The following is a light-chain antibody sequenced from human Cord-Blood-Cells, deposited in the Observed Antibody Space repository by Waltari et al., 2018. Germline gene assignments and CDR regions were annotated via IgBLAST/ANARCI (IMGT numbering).Light chain of an antibody. CDR1: SSDVGGYNY. CDR3: SSYTSSSTLLYV. Sequence: QSALTQPASVSGSPGQSITISCTGTSSDVGGYNYVPWYPQHPGKAPKLMIYEVSNRPSGVSNRFSGSKSGNTASLTISGLQAEDEADYYCSSYTSSSTLLYVFGTGTKVTVL. CDR2: EVS. V-gene: IGLV2-14*01. J-gene: IGLJ1*01.